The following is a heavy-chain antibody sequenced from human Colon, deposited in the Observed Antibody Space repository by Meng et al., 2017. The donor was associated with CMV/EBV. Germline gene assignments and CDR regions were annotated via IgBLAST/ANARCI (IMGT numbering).Heavy chain of an antibody. CDR3: TRDHGDVFNDYYFQN. D-gene: IGHD5-24*01. Sequence: SCDSISDGSYSLTWIRQSPGKGLGWIGYVRQSGSPYYHPSLKSRVTMSLDKSKNQFFLHLSSVTAADTAVYYCTRDHGDVFNDYYFQNWGQGILVTVSS. CDR1: CDSISDGSYS. V-gene: IGHV4-30-2*06. J-gene: IGHJ4*02. CDR2: VRQSGSP.